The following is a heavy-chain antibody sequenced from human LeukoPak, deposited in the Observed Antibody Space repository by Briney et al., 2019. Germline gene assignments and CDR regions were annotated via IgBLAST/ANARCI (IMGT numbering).Heavy chain of an antibody. J-gene: IGHJ3*01. Sequence: GESLNISCKGSGYSFTSYWIGWVRQMPGKGLEWMGIIYPGDSDTRYSPSFQGQVTISADTSISTAYLQWSSLQASHTAIYFCAVPARCSGGACCSRDAFDFWGQGTMITASS. V-gene: IGHV5-51*01. CDR2: IYPGDSDT. CDR1: GYSFTSYW. D-gene: IGHD2-15*01. CDR3: AVPARCSGGACCSRDAFDF.